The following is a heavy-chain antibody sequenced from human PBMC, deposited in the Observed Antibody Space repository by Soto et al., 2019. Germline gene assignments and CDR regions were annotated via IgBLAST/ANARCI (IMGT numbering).Heavy chain of an antibody. CDR3: ARVPGYSSGWSAAEY. V-gene: IGHV3-30-3*01. J-gene: IGHJ4*02. CDR2: MSHDGSNK. D-gene: IGHD6-19*01. Sequence: QVQVVESGGGLVQPGRSLRLSCTDSRFSFSNYALHWVRQTPGKGLEWVASMSHDGSNKYHADSVKGRFTISRDNSKNTMYLQMNRLRGEDTAVYYCARVPGYSSGWSAAEYWGQGTLCSVSS. CDR1: RFSFSNYA.